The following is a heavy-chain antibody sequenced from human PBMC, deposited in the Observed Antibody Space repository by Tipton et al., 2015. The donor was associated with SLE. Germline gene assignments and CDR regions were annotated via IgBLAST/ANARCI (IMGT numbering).Heavy chain of an antibody. J-gene: IGHJ4*02. D-gene: IGHD2-2*01. V-gene: IGHV4-59*08. CDR1: GDSISSHY. CDR2: IYYSGST. Sequence: TLSLTCTVSGDSISSHYWSWIRQPPGKGLEWIGYIYYSGSTNYNPSLKSRVTISVDTSKNQFSLKLSSVTAADTAVYYCARGGGYCSSTSCIGADFDYWGQGTLVTVSS. CDR3: ARGGGYCSSTSCIGADFDY.